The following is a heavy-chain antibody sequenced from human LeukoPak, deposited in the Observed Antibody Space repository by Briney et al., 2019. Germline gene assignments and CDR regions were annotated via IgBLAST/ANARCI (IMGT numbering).Heavy chain of an antibody. CDR1: GGSVTSSGSY. CDR3: ARHADLLAAAGPKGWFDP. Sequence: PSETLSLTCTVSGGSVTSSGSYWGWIRQPPGKGLEWIGDIFYTGKTNYNPSLKSRVTISVDTSKNQFSLKLSSVTAADTAVYYCARHADLLAAAGPKGWFDPWGQGTLVTVSS. D-gene: IGHD6-13*01. J-gene: IGHJ5*02. V-gene: IGHV4-61*05. CDR2: IFYTGKT.